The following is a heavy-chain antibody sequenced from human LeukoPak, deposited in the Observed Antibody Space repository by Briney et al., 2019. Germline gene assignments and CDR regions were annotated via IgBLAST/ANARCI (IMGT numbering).Heavy chain of an antibody. D-gene: IGHD6-19*01. CDR1: GGSISSCY. J-gene: IGHJ3*02. CDR3: ARLRPVAGYDAFDI. CDR2: IYYSGST. V-gene: IGHV4-59*08. Sequence: PSETLSLTCSVSGGSISSCYWSWIRQPPGKGLEWIGYIYYSGSTNYNPSLKSRVTMSVDTSKNQFSLKLTSVTAADTAVYYCARLRPVAGYDAFDIWGHGTMVTVSS.